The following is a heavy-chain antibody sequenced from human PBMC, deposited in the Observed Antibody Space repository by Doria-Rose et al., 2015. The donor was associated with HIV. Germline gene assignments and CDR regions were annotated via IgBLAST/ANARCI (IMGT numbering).Heavy chain of an antibody. V-gene: IGHV2-26*01. CDR2: IFSDDDR. J-gene: IGHJ4*02. Sequence: SDPVLVEPTETLTLTCTVSGVSLSSPGMGVSWIRQPPGKALEWLANIFSDDDRSYKTSPKSRLTISRGTSKSQVVLTMTDMDPVDTATYYCARIKSSRWYHKYYFDFWGQGTLVIVSA. CDR1: GVSLSSPGMG. D-gene: IGHD6-13*01. CDR3: ARIKSSRWYHKYYFDF.